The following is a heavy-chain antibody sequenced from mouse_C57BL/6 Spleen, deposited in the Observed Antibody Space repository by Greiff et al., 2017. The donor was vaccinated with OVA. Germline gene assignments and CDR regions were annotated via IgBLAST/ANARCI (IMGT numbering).Heavy chain of an antibody. CDR2: ISNGGGST. CDR1: GFTFSDYY. J-gene: IGHJ1*03. D-gene: IGHD1-1*01. Sequence: EVQRVESGGGLVQPGGSLKLSCAASGFTFSDYYMYWVRQTPEKRLEWVAYISNGGGSTYYPDTVKGRFTISRDNAKNTLYLQMSRLKSEDTAMYYCARDHYYGSSSYWYFDVWGTGTTVTVSS. V-gene: IGHV5-12*01. CDR3: ARDHYYGSSSYWYFDV.